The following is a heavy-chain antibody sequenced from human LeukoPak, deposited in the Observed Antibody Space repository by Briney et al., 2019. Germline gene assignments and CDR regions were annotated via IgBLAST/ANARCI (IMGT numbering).Heavy chain of an antibody. J-gene: IGHJ3*02. CDR3: ARDRSREGFGI. CDR1: GYTFTGYY. CDR2: INPNSGGT. V-gene: IGHV1-2*02. Sequence: ASVKVSCKASGYTFTGYYIHWVRQASGQGLEWMGWINPNSGGTNHAQKFQGRVTMTSDTSINTAYMELSRLRSDDTALYYCARDRSREGFGIWGQGTMVTVSS. D-gene: IGHD3-10*01.